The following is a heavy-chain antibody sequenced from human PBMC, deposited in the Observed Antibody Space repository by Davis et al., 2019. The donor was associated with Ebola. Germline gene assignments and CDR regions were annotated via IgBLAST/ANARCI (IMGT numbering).Heavy chain of an antibody. CDR3: AGIRGQWLQD. Sequence: PSETLSLTCGLYGHSIAGIYWPWVRQSPRTGLVWIGEISHSGRTNYNPSVKSRVRISLDTSKNQVSLNLYSVTAADAGLYYCAGIRGQWLQDWGLGTLVTVSS. J-gene: IGHJ4*02. CDR2: ISHSGRT. CDR1: GHSIAGIY. V-gene: IGHV4-34*01. D-gene: IGHD6-19*01.